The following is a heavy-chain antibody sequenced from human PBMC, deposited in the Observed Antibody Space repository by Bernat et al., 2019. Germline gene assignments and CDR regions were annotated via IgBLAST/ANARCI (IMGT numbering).Heavy chain of an antibody. V-gene: IGHV3-15*07. Sequence: EVQLVESGGGLVKPGGSLRLSCAASGFTFSNAWMNWVRQAPGRGLEWVGRIKSKTDGGTTAYAAPVKGRFTISRDDSKSTVFLQMNSLRAEDTAVYYCTTAPSGRATSPDYWGQGTLATVSS. D-gene: IGHD1-26*01. CDR1: GFTFSNAW. CDR3: TTAPSGRATSPDY. CDR2: IKSKTDGGTT. J-gene: IGHJ4*02.